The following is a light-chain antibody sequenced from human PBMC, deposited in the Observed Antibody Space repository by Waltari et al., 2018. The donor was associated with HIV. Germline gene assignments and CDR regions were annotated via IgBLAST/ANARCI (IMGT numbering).Light chain of an antibody. CDR3: AAWDDSLSGWV. V-gene: IGLV1-47*01. J-gene: IGLJ3*02. CDR2: RNN. Sequence: QSVLTQPPSASGPPGQRVTIPCSGSSSHIGRNDVYWYQQLPGTAPKLLIYRNNQRPSGVPDRFSGSKSGTSASLAISGLRSEDEADYYCAAWDDSLSGWVFGGGTKLTVL. CDR1: SSHIGRND.